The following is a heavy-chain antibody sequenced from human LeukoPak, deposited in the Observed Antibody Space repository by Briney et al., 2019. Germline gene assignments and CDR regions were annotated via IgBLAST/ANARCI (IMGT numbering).Heavy chain of an antibody. CDR1: GYTFTTYV. Sequence: GASVKVSCKASGYTFTTYVINWVRQATGQGLECMGWMNPNSGNTDYAQKFQGRVTMTRNTSISTAYMELSSLRSEDTAVYYCARLKTLRYFDWLLYRTQMREYYYGMDVWGQGTTVTVSS. D-gene: IGHD3-9*01. CDR2: MNPNSGNT. CDR3: ARLKTLRYFDWLLYRTQMREYYYGMDV. V-gene: IGHV1-8*01. J-gene: IGHJ6*02.